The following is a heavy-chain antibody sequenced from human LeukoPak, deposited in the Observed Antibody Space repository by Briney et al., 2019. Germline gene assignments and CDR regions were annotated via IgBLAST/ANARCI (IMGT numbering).Heavy chain of an antibody. D-gene: IGHD4-17*01. Sequence: ASVTVSCKASGYTFTSYYMHWVRQAPGQGLEWMGIINPSGGSTSYAQKFQGRVTMTRDTSTSTVYMELSSLRSEDTAVYYCARSVTQLNYFDYWGQGTLVTVSS. J-gene: IGHJ4*02. CDR3: ARSVTQLNYFDY. CDR1: GYTFTSYY. CDR2: INPSGGST. V-gene: IGHV1-46*01.